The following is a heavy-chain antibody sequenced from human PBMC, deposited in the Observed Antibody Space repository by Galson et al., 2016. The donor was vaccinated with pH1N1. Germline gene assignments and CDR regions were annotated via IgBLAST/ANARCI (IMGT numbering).Heavy chain of an antibody. CDR3: ARAPFGGNSL. Sequence: SLRLSCAASGFNIRSYWMHWVRQGPGKGLVWVSHIKSDGSDTKYADSVKGRFTISRDNAKNTLYLQMNSLRAEGTAVYYCARAPFGGNSLWGQGTLVTVSS. V-gene: IGHV3-74*03. CDR2: IKSDGSDT. CDR1: GFNIRSYW. J-gene: IGHJ4*02. D-gene: IGHD4-23*01.